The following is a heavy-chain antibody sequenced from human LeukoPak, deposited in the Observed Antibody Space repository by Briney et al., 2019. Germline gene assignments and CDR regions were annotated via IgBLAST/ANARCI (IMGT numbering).Heavy chain of an antibody. CDR1: GGSISSYY. J-gene: IGHJ5*02. D-gene: IGHD3-22*01. Sequence: PSETLSLTCNVSGGSISSYYWGWIRQPPGKGLEWIGYIYYSGSTNYSPSLKSRVTISVDTSKNQFSLKLSSVTAADTAVYYCARDRYDYDSSGYSYNWFDPWGQGTLVTVSS. CDR3: ARDRYDYDSSGYSYNWFDP. CDR2: IYYSGST. V-gene: IGHV4-59*12.